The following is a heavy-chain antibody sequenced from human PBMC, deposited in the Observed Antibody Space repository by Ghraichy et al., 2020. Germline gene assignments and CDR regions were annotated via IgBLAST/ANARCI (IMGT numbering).Heavy chain of an antibody. CDR1: GFTFSSYG. V-gene: IGHV3-30*02. J-gene: IGHJ4*02. D-gene: IGHD5-18*01. CDR2: IRFDGSNK. Sequence: GESLRLSCAASGFTFSSYGMHWVRQAPGKGLEWVTFIRFDGSNKYYADSVRGRFTISRDNSKNTLYLQMNSLRPEDTAVYFCAKDEWGGYSYGPYYFDYWGQGTLVTVSS. CDR3: AKDEWGGYSYGPYYFDY.